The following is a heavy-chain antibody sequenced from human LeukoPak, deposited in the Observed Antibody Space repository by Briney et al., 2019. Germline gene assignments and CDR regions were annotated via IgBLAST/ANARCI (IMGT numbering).Heavy chain of an antibody. CDR2: ISSSSSYI. V-gene: IGHV3-21*01. J-gene: IGHJ4*02. D-gene: IGHD6-13*01. CDR1: GFTFSSYS. CDR3: ARAAGKNSRYFDY. Sequence: GGSLRLSCAASGFTFSSYSMNWVRQAPGKGREWVSSISSSSSYIYYADSVKGRFTISRDNAKNSLYLQMNSLRAEDTAVYYCARAAGKNSRYFDYWGQGTLVTVSS.